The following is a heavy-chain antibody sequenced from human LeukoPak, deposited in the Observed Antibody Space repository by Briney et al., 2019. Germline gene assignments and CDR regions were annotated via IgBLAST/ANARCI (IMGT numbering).Heavy chain of an antibody. CDR1: GFTVSSNY. D-gene: IGHD6-13*01. CDR3: ARDLAIAAAGTRVGGFDP. Sequence: GGSLRLSCAASGFTVSSNYMSWVRQAPGKGLEWVANIKQDGSEKYYVDSVEGRFTISRDNAKNSLYLQMNSLRAEDTAVYYCARDLAIAAAGTRVGGFDPWGQGTLVTVSS. CDR2: IKQDGSEK. V-gene: IGHV3-7*03. J-gene: IGHJ5*02.